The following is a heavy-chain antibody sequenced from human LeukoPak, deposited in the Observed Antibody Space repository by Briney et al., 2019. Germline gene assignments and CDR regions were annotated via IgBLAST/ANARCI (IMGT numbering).Heavy chain of an antibody. CDR1: GFTFSSYW. CDR3: VRDGGNWFDP. D-gene: IGHD2-15*01. Sequence: PGGSLRLSCAASGFTFSSYWMHWVRQAPGKGPVWVSRTNSDGGSTSYADSVKGRFTISRDNAKNTLYLQMNSLRAEDTALYYCVRDGGNWFDPWGQGTLVTVSS. CDR2: TNSDGGST. V-gene: IGHV3-74*01. J-gene: IGHJ5*02.